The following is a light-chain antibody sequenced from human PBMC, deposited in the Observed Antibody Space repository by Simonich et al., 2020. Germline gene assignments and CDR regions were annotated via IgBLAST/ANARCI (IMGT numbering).Light chain of an antibody. Sequence: DIVMTQSPLSLPVTPGEQASIPCRSSQSFLHSNGYNYLDWYLQKPGQSPQLLIYLGSNRASGVPDRFSGSGSGTDFTLKISRVEAEDVGVYYCMQALQTPLTFGGGTKVEIK. CDR2: LGS. CDR1: QSFLHSNGYNY. CDR3: MQALQTPLT. V-gene: IGKV2-28*01. J-gene: IGKJ4*01.